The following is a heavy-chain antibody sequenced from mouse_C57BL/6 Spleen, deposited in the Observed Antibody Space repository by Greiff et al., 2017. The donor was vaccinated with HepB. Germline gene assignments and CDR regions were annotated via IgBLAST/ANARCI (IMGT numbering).Heavy chain of an antibody. CDR3: ARAIYYASLDWYFDV. J-gene: IGHJ1*03. CDR2: ISYDGSN. D-gene: IGHD1-1*01. Sequence: EVKLMESGPGLVKPSQSLSLTCSVTGYSITSGYYWNWIRQFPGNKLEWMGYISYDGSNNYNPSLKNRISITRDTSKNQFFLKLNSVTTEDTATYYCARAIYYASLDWYFDVWGTGTTVTVSS. CDR1: GYSITSGYY. V-gene: IGHV3-6*01.